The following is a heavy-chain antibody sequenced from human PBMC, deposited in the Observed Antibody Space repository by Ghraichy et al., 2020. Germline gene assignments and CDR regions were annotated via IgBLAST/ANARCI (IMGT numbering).Heavy chain of an antibody. J-gene: IGHJ4*02. CDR1: GFTFSNYD. CDR3: ARGIGYQLYHFDY. D-gene: IGHD3-16*02. CDR2: VRNDGKDV. Sequence: GGSLRLSCAASGFTFSNYDMNWVRQAPGEGLEWVAAVRNDGKDVNYADSVKGRFTISRDNSKTTLFLQMNSLRAEDTAVYYCARGIGYQLYHFDYWGQGTLVTVSS. V-gene: IGHV3-33*01.